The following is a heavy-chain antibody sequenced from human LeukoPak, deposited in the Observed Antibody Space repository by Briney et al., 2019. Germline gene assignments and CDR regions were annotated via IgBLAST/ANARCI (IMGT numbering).Heavy chain of an antibody. CDR3: ARDLRCSGGSCYDKEKAFDI. Sequence: SETPSLTCTVSGGSISSGDYYWSWIRQPPGKGLEWIGYIYYSGSTYYNPSLKSRVTISVDTSENQFSLKLSSVTAADTAVYYCARDLRCSGGSCYDKEKAFDIWGQGTMVTVSS. CDR2: IYYSGST. V-gene: IGHV4-30-4*01. D-gene: IGHD2-15*01. J-gene: IGHJ3*02. CDR1: GGSISSGDYY.